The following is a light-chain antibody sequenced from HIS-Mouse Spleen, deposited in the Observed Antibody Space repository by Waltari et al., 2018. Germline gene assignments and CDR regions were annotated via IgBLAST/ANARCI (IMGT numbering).Light chain of an antibody. CDR2: DDS. Sequence: SYVLTQPPSVSVAPGTTARITCGGNNIGSKSVHGYQQKPGQAPVLVVYDDSDRPSGIPERFSGSNAGNTATLTSSRVEAGDEADYYCHVWDSSSDHVVFGGGTKLTVL. CDR3: HVWDSSSDHVV. V-gene: IGLV3-21*03. J-gene: IGLJ2*01. CDR1: NIGSKS.